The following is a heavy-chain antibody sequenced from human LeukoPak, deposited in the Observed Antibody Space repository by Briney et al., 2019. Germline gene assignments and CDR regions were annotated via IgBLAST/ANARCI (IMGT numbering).Heavy chain of an antibody. Sequence: KPSETLSLTCTVSGGSISSYYWSWIRQPPGKGLEWIGYIYYSGSTNYNPSLKSRVTISVDTSKNQFSLKLSSVTAADTAVYYCARATRGWSHTLAFDYWGQGTLVTVSS. CDR1: GGSISSYY. CDR2: IYYSGST. J-gene: IGHJ4*02. CDR3: ARATRGWSHTLAFDY. D-gene: IGHD6-19*01. V-gene: IGHV4-59*12.